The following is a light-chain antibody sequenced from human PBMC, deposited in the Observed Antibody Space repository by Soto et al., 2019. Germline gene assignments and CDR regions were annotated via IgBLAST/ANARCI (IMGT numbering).Light chain of an antibody. CDR1: QSIFSS. CDR3: QQRSNGMLT. J-gene: IGKJ4*02. CDR2: AXA. Sequence: IEIIQSPSYLSASVCDRVPIXCRAGQSIFSSFNWCQQRPGXAPTPXXYAXASLQSGVPSRFSGSGSATDFPLTISSLEPEDFAVYYCQQRSNGMLTFGGGTKV. V-gene: IGKV1-39*01.